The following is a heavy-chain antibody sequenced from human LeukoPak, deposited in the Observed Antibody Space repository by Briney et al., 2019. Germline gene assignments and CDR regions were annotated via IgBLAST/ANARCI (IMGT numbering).Heavy chain of an antibody. CDR2: LYTSGST. D-gene: IGHD6-19*01. V-gene: IGHV4-4*07. CDR3: ARAIAVAGYYFDY. J-gene: IGHJ4*02. Sequence: SETLSLTCTVSGGSISSYYWGWIRQPAGKGLEWIGRLYTSGSTNYNPSLKSRVTMSVDTSKNQFSLKLSSVTAADTAVYYCARAIAVAGYYFDYWGQGTLVTVSS. CDR1: GGSISSYY.